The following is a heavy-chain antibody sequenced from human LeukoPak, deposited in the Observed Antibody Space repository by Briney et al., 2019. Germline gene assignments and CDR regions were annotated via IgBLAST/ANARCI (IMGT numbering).Heavy chain of an antibody. CDR2: IRYDGSNK. Sequence: PGGSLRLSCATSGFTFSSYGMHWVRQAPGKGLEWVAFIRYDGSNKYYADSVKGRFTISRDNSKNTLYLQMNSLRAEDTAVYYCAKARTRYSGSYFDYWGQGTLVTVSS. CDR1: GFTFSSYG. V-gene: IGHV3-30*02. D-gene: IGHD1-26*01. J-gene: IGHJ4*02. CDR3: AKARTRYSGSYFDY.